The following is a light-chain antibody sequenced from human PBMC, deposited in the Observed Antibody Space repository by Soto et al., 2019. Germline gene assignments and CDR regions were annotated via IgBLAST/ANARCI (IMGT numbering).Light chain of an antibody. CDR2: GAS. CDR3: QTYYFASCT. V-gene: IGKV1-27*01. J-gene: IGKJ3*01. CDR1: QGIDNY. Sequence: DIQMTQSPSSLSASIGDRVTITCRASQGIDNYLAWYQQKPGKVPKLLIYGASTLQSVVPSRVSGSGSGTAFSPTISSLQRDAVAPYYCQTYYFASCTFGPGTKVDSK.